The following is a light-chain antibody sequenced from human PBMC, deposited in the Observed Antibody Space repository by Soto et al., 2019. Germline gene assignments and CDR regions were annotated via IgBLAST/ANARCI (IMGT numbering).Light chain of an antibody. V-gene: IGLV1-44*01. Sequence: SVLTQPPSASGAPGQRGPHSCSWSRSKFGSNTVNWYQQPPGTAPKLVIYSNNQRPSGVPDRFSGSKSGTSASLAISGLQSEDEADYYCVAWDDSLNGYVVFGGGTKVTVL. CDR1: RSKFGSNT. J-gene: IGLJ2*01. CDR2: SNN. CDR3: VAWDDSLNGYVV.